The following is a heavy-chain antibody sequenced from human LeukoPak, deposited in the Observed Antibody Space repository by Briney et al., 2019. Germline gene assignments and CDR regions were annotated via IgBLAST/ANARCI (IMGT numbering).Heavy chain of an antibody. J-gene: IGHJ4*02. CDR3: ARDLYDSSGYYERYFDY. CDR1: GYTFTSYG. CDR2: ISAYNGNT. Sequence: ASVKVSCKASGYTFTSYGISWVRQAPGQGLEWMGWISAYNGNTSYAQKLQGRVTMTTDTSTSTAYMELRSLRSDDTAVYYCARDLYDSSGYYERYFDYWGQGTLVTVSS. D-gene: IGHD3-22*01. V-gene: IGHV1-18*01.